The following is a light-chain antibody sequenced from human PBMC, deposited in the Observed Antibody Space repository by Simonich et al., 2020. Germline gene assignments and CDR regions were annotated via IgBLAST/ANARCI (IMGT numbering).Light chain of an antibody. CDR2: LGS. Sequence: DIVMTQSPLSLPVTPGEPASISCRSSQSLLHSNGYNYLDWYLQKPGQSPQLLIYLGSTRASGVPDRFSGSGSGTDFTLKISRVEVEDVGVYYCMQALQTPITFGQGTRLEIK. CDR1: QSLLHSNGYNY. J-gene: IGKJ5*01. V-gene: IGKV2-28*01. CDR3: MQALQTPIT.